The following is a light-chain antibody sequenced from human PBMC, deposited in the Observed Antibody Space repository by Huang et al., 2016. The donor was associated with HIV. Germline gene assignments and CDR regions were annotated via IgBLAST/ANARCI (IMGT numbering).Light chain of an antibody. V-gene: IGKV3-15*01. CDR1: QGVSSN. Sequence: EIVMMQSPATLSVSPGERATLSCRASQGVSSNLAWYQQEPGQAPRRLIYGASTRATGIPARFSGSGSGTEFTLTINSLQSEDFAVYYCQQYNKWPPTFGQGTKVEIK. CDR2: GAS. CDR3: QQYNKWPPT. J-gene: IGKJ1*01.